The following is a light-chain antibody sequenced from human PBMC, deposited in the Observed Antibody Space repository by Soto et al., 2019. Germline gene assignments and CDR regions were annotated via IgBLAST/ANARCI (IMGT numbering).Light chain of an antibody. CDR1: QTISSW. Sequence: DIQMTQSPSTLSGSVGDRVTITCRASQTISSWLAWYQQKPGKAPNLLIYDASTLERGVPSRFSGTGSGTEFTLTIDRLQPDDFATYYCQQYHTSSITLGQGTRLEIK. J-gene: IGKJ5*01. V-gene: IGKV1-5*01. CDR3: QQYHTSSIT. CDR2: DAS.